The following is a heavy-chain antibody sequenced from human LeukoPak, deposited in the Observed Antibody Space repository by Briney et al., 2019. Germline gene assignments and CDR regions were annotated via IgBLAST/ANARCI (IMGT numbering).Heavy chain of an antibody. CDR2: IYPGDSDT. V-gene: IGHV5-51*01. CDR1: GYSFTSYW. Sequence: GESLKISCKGSGYSFTSYWIGWVRQMPGKGLEWMGIIYPGDSDTRYSPPFQGQVTISADKSISTAYLQWSSLKASDTAMYYCARRHSSSGYYPDYWGQGTLVTVSS. J-gene: IGHJ4*02. D-gene: IGHD3-22*01. CDR3: ARRHSSSGYYPDY.